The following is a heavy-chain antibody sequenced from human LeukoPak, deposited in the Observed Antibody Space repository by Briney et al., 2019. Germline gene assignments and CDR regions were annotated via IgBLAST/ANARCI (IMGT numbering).Heavy chain of an antibody. J-gene: IGHJ4*02. Sequence: PGGSLRLSCAASGFTFSSYAMHWVRQAPGKGVEFVSAISSHGGSTYYGNSVKGRFTISRDNSKNTLYLQMGSLRAEDMAVYYCARAGDIYDSSGYYSYWGQGTLVTVSS. CDR3: ARAGDIYDSSGYYSY. CDR1: GFTFSSYA. D-gene: IGHD3-22*01. V-gene: IGHV3-64*01. CDR2: ISSHGGST.